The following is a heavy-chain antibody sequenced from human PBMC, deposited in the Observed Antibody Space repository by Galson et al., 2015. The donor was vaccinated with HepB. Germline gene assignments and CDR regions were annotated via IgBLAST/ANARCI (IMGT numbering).Heavy chain of an antibody. D-gene: IGHD2-21*02. V-gene: IGHV3-30*04. Sequence: SLRLSCAASGFMFSTYAMHWVRQAPGKGLEWVALISCDGSNTYYADSVMGQFTISRDNSRKTLYLQMNSLRREDTAIYYCARDMRTAADLWGQGTLVTVSS. J-gene: IGHJ5*02. CDR2: ISCDGSNT. CDR3: ARDMRTAADL. CDR1: GFMFSTYA.